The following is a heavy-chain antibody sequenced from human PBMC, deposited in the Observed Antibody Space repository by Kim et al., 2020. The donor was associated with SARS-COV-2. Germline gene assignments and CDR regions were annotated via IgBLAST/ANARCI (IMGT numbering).Heavy chain of an antibody. V-gene: IGHV1-18*01. CDR3: ARDLSYNWNYYFDY. CDR2: ISAYNGNT. D-gene: IGHD1-7*01. CDR1: GYTFTSYG. J-gene: IGHJ4*02. Sequence: ASVKVSCKASGYTFTSYGISWVRQAPGQGLEWMGWISAYNGNTNYAQKLQGRVTMTTDTSTSTAYMELRSLRSDDTAVYYCARDLSYNWNYYFDYWGQGTLVTVSS.